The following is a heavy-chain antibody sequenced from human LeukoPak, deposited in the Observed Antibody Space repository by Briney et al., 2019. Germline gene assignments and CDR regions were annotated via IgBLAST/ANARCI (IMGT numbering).Heavy chain of an antibody. CDR1: GFTFSNYE. D-gene: IGHD6-6*01. CDR2: ISSSGSDI. V-gene: IGHV3-48*03. J-gene: IGHJ3*02. CDR3: ARDLGPHSSSPNSGAFDI. Sequence: QPGGSLRLSCAASGFTFSNYEMHWVRQAPGKGLEWVSYISSSGSDIYYADSVKGRFTISRDNAKTSLYLQMNSLRAEDTAVYYCARDLGPHSSSPNSGAFDIWGQGTMVTVSS.